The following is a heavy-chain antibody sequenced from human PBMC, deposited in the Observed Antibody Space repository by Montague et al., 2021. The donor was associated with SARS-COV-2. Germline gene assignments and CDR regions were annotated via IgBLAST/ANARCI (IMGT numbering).Heavy chain of an antibody. CDR3: ARAPRYSLSWPFDY. Sequence: CAISGDSVSSNTAAWNWIRQSPSRGLEWLGRTYYRSKWYYDYAVSVKSRMTISPDTSKNQFSLQLSSVTPEDRAVYYCARAPRYSLSWPFDYWGQGTLVTVSS. CDR1: GDSVSSNTAA. V-gene: IGHV6-1*01. D-gene: IGHD6-13*01. J-gene: IGHJ4*02. CDR2: TYYRSKWYY.